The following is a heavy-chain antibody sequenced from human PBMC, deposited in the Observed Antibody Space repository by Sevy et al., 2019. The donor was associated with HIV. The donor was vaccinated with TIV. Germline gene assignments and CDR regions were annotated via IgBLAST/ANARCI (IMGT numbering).Heavy chain of an antibody. Sequence: LETLSLTCTVSGGSITNNNYYWGWIRQSPGKGLEWIGTINYSGSTDYNPSLKSRVTVSVDTSKNQISLRLSSVTAADTAVYYCARHSLFTIFGVVIDPKMYYFDYWGQGTLVTVSS. CDR1: GGSITNNNYY. CDR2: INYSGST. D-gene: IGHD3-3*01. J-gene: IGHJ4*02. CDR3: ARHSLFTIFGVVIDPKMYYFDY. V-gene: IGHV4-39*01.